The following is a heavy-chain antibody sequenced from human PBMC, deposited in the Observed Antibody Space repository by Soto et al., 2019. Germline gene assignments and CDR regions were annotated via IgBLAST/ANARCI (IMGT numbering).Heavy chain of an antibody. D-gene: IGHD3-10*01. CDR1: GGTISSGGYY. CDR2: SSYSGST. Sequence: QVQLQESGPGLVKPSQTLSLPCTVSGGTISSGGYYWSWIRQHPGKGLEWIGYSSYSGSTYYNPSLQSRLTFSVDTSKHQLSRKLSSVSAADTAVYYCARDQLWFGESATQNWFDPWGHGTLVIVSS. V-gene: IGHV4-31*03. CDR3: ARDQLWFGESATQNWFDP. J-gene: IGHJ5*02.